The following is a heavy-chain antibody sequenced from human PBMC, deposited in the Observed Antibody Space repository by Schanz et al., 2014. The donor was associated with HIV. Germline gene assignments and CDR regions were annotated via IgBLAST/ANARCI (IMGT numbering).Heavy chain of an antibody. V-gene: IGHV3-23*01. D-gene: IGHD3-10*01. J-gene: IGHJ4*02. CDR2: ISVSGAST. Sequence: EVQLLQSGGGLVQPGGSLRLSCTASGLAFSNHAMTWVRKAPGRGLEWLSAISVSGASTYYADSVKGRFTISRDNSKNTVYLQMDSLRAEDTAVYFCAQEEVPNDCWGQGTLVTVSS. CDR1: GLAFSNHA. CDR3: AQEEVPNDC.